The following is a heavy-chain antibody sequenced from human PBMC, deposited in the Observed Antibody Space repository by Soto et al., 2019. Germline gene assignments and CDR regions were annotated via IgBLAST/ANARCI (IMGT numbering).Heavy chain of an antibody. CDR1: GYTFTSYA. CDR2: INAGNGNT. J-gene: IGHJ4*02. CDR3: ARGPGGPDGPGDY. V-gene: IGHV1-3*01. Sequence: QVQLVQSGAEVKKPGASVKVSCKASGYTFTSYAMQWVRQAPGQRLEWMGWINAGNGNTKYSQKFQGRVTITRDTPASTANMELSSLRSEDTAVYYCARGPGGPDGPGDYWGQGTLVTVS. D-gene: IGHD2-15*01.